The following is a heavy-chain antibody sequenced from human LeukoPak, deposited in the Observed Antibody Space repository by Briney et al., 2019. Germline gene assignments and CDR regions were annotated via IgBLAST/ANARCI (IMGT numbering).Heavy chain of an antibody. Sequence: GGSLRLSCSASGFTFSRYAMSGVRQPPGKGLDWVSAISVTGGSTFYAESVKGRFTVSRDNSKNTLFLQMNRLRADDTAVYYCAHAGQGSGSFYLTYWGQGILVTVSS. V-gene: IGHV3-23*01. D-gene: IGHD3-10*01. J-gene: IGHJ4*02. CDR3: AHAGQGSGSFYLTY. CDR1: GFTFSRYA. CDR2: ISVTGGST.